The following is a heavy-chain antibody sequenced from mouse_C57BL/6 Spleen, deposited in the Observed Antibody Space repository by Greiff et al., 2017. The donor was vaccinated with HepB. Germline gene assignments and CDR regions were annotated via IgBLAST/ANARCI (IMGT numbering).Heavy chain of an antibody. D-gene: IGHD1-1*01. J-gene: IGHJ3*01. CDR2: ILPGSGST. CDR1: GYTFTGYW. Sequence: QVQLKESGAELMKPGASVKLSCKATGYTFTGYWIEWVKQRPGHGLEWIGEILPGSGSTNYNEKFKGKATFTADTSSNTAYMQLSSLTTEDSAIYYCASSPYYYGSSPRFAYWGQGTLVTVSA. CDR3: ASSPYYYGSSPRFAY. V-gene: IGHV1-9*01.